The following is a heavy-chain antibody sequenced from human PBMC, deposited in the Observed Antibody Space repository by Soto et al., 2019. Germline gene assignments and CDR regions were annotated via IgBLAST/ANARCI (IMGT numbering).Heavy chain of an antibody. J-gene: IGHJ5*02. CDR1: GFTFSSYW. V-gene: IGHV3-7*03. Sequence: EVQLVESGGGLVQPGGSLRLSCAASGFTFSSYWMSWVRQAPGKGLEWVANIKQDGSEKYYVDSVKGRFTISRDNAKNSLYLQMNSLRAEDTAVYYCARDAFAGRPNWFDPWGQGTLVTVSS. CDR3: ARDAFAGRPNWFDP. CDR2: IKQDGSEK.